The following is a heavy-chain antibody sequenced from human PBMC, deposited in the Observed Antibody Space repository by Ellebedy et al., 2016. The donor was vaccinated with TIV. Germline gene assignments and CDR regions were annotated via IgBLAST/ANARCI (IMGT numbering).Heavy chain of an antibody. CDR3: ARGLTGSYDY. CDR2: IYYSGST. V-gene: IGHV4-59*13. Sequence: SETLSLTXTVSGGSISSYYWSWIRQPPGKGLEWIGYIYYSGSTNYNPSLKSRVTISVDTSKNQFSLKLSSVTAADTAVYYCARGLTGSYDYWGQGTLVTVSS. D-gene: IGHD1-20*01. J-gene: IGHJ4*02. CDR1: GGSISSYY.